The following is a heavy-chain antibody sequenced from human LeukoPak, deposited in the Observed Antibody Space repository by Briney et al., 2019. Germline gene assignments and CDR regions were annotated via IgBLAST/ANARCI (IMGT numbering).Heavy chain of an antibody. V-gene: IGHV1-8*01. J-gene: IGHJ5*02. Sequence: GASVNVSCKASGYTFTSYDINWVRQATGQGLEWMGWMNPNSGNTGYAQKFQGRVTMTRNTSISTAYMELSSLRSEDTAVYYCATEIDGYGDYPRWFDPWGQGTLVTVSS. CDR1: GYTFTSYD. D-gene: IGHD4-17*01. CDR2: MNPNSGNT. CDR3: ATEIDGYGDYPRWFDP.